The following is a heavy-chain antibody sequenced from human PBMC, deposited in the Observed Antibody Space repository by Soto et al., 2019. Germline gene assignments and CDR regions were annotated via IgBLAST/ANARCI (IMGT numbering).Heavy chain of an antibody. Sequence: GGSLRLSCAASGFTFSNAWMSWVRQAPGKGLEWVGRIKSKTDGGTTDYAAPVKGRFTISRDDSKNTLYLQMNSLKTEDTAVYYCTTDPRIVGATRFDYWGQGTLGTVSS. CDR2: IKSKTDGGTT. CDR3: TTDPRIVGATRFDY. V-gene: IGHV3-15*01. D-gene: IGHD1-26*01. CDR1: GFTFSNAW. J-gene: IGHJ4*02.